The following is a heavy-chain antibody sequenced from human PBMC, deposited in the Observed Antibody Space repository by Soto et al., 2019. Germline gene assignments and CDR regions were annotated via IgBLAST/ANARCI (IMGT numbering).Heavy chain of an antibody. Sequence: GSLRLSCAASGFTFSNAWMSWVRQAPGKGLAWVGRIKSKTDGGTTDYAAPVKGRFTISRDDSKNTLYLQMNSLKTEDTAVYYCTTDPGVRSGPGYWGQGTLVSVSS. D-gene: IGHD2-8*01. J-gene: IGHJ4*02. V-gene: IGHV3-15*01. CDR1: GFTFSNAW. CDR2: IKSKTDGGTT. CDR3: TTDPGVRSGPGY.